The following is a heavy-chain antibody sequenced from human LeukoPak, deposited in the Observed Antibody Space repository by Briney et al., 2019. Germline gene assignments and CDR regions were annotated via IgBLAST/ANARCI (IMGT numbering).Heavy chain of an antibody. V-gene: IGHV3-23*01. Sequence: GGSLRLSCAASGFIFSSYAMSWVRQAPGKGLEWVSYGGSGGSTYYADSVKGRFTVSRDNSKSTLYLQMNSLTAVDTAVYYCAKMRGQYYHSYYMDAWGKGTTVTVSS. J-gene: IGHJ6*03. CDR2: GGSGGST. CDR1: GFIFSSYA. CDR3: AKMRGQYYHSYYMDA.